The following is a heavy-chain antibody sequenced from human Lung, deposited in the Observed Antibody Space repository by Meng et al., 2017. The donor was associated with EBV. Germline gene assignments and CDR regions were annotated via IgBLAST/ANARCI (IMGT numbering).Heavy chain of an antibody. CDR3: ARVAAAGTHWFDP. CDR1: GFPFTIYY. CDR2: INPSGGST. V-gene: IGHV1-46*01. Sequence: QRELVQSGASVKKPGAYVKVSWKASGFPFTIYYMRWVRQASGQLLEWIGIINPSGGSTSYAQKFQGRVTMTRDTSTSTVYMELSSLRSEDTAVYYCARVAAAGTHWFDPWVQGTLVTVSS. J-gene: IGHJ5*02. D-gene: IGHD6-13*01.